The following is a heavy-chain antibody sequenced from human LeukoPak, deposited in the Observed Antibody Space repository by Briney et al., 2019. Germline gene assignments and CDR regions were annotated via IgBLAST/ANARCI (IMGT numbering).Heavy chain of an antibody. V-gene: IGHV3-21*04. D-gene: IGHD2-2*01. CDR1: GFIFSNYS. CDR2: ISSSSSYI. J-gene: IGHJ4*02. CDR3: AKASCSSTSCYARGFDY. Sequence: GGSLRLSCAASGFIFSNYSMNWVRQAPGKGLEWVSSISSSSSYIYYADSVKGRFTISRDNAKNSLYLQMNSLRAEDTALYYCAKASCSSTSCYARGFDYWGQGTLVTVSS.